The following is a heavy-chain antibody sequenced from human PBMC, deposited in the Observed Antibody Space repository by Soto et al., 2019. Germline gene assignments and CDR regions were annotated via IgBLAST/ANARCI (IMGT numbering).Heavy chain of an antibody. V-gene: IGHV3-49*03. CDR3: TRAGIQLWLSRYFDY. J-gene: IGHJ4*02. Sequence: SLRLSFTASGFTFGDYAMRWFRQAPGKGLEWVGFIRSKAYGGTTEYAASVKGRFTISRDDSKSIAYLQMNSLKTEDTAVYYCTRAGIQLWLSRYFDYWGQGTLVTVSS. CDR2: IRSKAYGGTT. D-gene: IGHD5-18*01. CDR1: GFTFGDYA.